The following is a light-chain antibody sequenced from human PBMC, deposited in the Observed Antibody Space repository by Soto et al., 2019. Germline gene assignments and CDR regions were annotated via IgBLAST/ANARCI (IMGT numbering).Light chain of an antibody. J-gene: IGLJ1*01. CDR1: SSDVGSYNL. Sequence: QSVLTQPASVSGSPGQSITISCTGTSSDVGSYNLVSWYQRHPGKAPKLMIYEVSKRPSGVSNRFSGSKSGNTASLTISGLQAEDEADYFCCSYAGSSTFFYVFGTG. CDR2: EVS. V-gene: IGLV2-23*02. CDR3: CSYAGSSTFFYV.